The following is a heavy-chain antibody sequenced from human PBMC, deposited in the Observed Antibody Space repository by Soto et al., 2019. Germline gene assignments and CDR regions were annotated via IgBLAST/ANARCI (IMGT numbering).Heavy chain of an antibody. V-gene: IGHV3-30-3*01. D-gene: IGHD3-3*01. J-gene: IGHJ6*02. CDR2: ISYDGSNK. CDR3: AREAYYDFWSGPCYGMDV. CDR1: GFTFSSYA. Sequence: QVQLVESGGGVVQPGRSLRLSCAASGFTFSSYAMHWVRQAPGKGLEWVAVISYDGSNKYYADSVKGRFTISRDNSKNTLCLPMNSLRDEDTAVYYCAREAYYDFWSGPCYGMDVWGQGTTVTVSS.